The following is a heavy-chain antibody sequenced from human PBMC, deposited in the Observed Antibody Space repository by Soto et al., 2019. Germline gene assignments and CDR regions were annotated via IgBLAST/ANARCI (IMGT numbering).Heavy chain of an antibody. CDR1: GGSINSGDYY. J-gene: IGHJ3*02. V-gene: IGHV4-30-4*01. D-gene: IGHD3-22*01. Sequence: SETLSLTCTVSGGSINSGDYYWSWISQPPGKGLEWIGYIYYSGSTYHNPSLKSRINISVDTSKNQFSLKLSSVTAADTAVYYCATVPTYYYDRSGYANAFDMWGQGTMVTVSS. CDR2: IYYSGST. CDR3: ATVPTYYYDRSGYANAFDM.